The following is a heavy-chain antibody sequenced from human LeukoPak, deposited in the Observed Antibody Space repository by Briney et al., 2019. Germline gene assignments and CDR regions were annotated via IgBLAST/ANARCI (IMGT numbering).Heavy chain of an antibody. CDR3: ASLGKIQLWPKAFDY. CDR1: AYSTSSRYY. V-gene: IGHV4-38-2*02. J-gene: IGHJ4*02. CDR2: IYYSGTT. D-gene: IGHD5-18*01. Sequence: ETLSLASIVYAYSTSSRYYWGCIRLHPGKGLEWVGSIYYSGTTYYNPSLKSRVTISVDTSKNQFSLKLSSVTAADTAVYYCASLGKIQLWPKAFDYWGQGTLVTVSS.